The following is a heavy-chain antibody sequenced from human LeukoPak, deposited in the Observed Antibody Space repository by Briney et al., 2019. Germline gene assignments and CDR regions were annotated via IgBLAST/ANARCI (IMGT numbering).Heavy chain of an antibody. CDR2: ISGSGGST. V-gene: IGHV3-23*01. CDR3: ASDYYGSGTSFFDY. D-gene: IGHD3-10*01. Sequence: GGSLRLSCAASGFTFGSYAMTWVRQAPGKGLEWVSAISGSGGSTYYADSVKGRFTISRDNSKSMLYLQMNSLRVEDTAVYYCASDYYGSGTSFFDYWGQGTLVTVSS. J-gene: IGHJ4*02. CDR1: GFTFGSYA.